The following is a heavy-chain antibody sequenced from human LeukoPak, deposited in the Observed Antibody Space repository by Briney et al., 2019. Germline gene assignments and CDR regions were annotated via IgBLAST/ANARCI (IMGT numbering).Heavy chain of an antibody. D-gene: IGHD5/OR15-5a*01. CDR3: VKDLPSTLVHYFDY. J-gene: IGHJ4*02. Sequence: HSGGSLRLSCAASGFIFSSYGMHWVRQAPGKGLEWLAVISYDETTRLYADSVKGRFTISRDNSKNTLYLQMNSLRAEDTAVNHCVKDLPSTLVHYFDYWGQGALVTVSS. CDR1: GFIFSSYG. CDR2: ISYDETTR. V-gene: IGHV3-30*18.